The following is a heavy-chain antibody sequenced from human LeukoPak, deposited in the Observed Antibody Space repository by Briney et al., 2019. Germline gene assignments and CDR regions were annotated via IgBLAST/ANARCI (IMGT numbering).Heavy chain of an antibody. CDR3: ARAPSWAATSAFDI. J-gene: IGHJ3*02. V-gene: IGHV1-69*13. CDR2: IIPIFGTA. CDR1: GGTFSSYA. Sequence: SVKVSCKTSGGTFSSYAISWVRQAPGQGLEWMGGIIPIFGTANYAQKFQGRVTITADESTSTAYMELSRLRSDDTAVYYCARAPSWAATSAFDIWGQGTMVTVSS. D-gene: IGHD4-11*01.